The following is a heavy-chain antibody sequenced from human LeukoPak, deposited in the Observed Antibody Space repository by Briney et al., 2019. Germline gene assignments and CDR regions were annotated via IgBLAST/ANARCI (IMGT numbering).Heavy chain of an antibody. J-gene: IGHJ6*02. CDR3: ARVHMAMAPYYFYGMDV. D-gene: IGHD5-18*01. CDR2: INPSGGST. CDR1: GYTFTSYY. Sequence: GASVKVSCKASGYTFTSYYMHWVRQAPGQGLEWMGFINPSGGSTSYAQKFQGRITMTRDTSTSTVYMELSSLRSEDTAVYYCARVHMAMAPYYFYGMDVWGQGTTVTISS. V-gene: IGHV1-46*01.